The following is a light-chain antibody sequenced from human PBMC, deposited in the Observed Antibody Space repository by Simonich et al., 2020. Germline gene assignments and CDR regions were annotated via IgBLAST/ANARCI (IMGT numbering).Light chain of an antibody. CDR1: QSLLHSDGKTY. J-gene: IGKJ5*01. CDR2: EVS. CDR3: MQSIQLPIT. V-gene: IGKV2D-29*02. Sequence: DIVMTQTPLSLSVTPGQPASISCKSSQSLLHSDGKTYLYWYLQKPGQSPQLLIYEVSKRLSGGPDRFSGSGSGTDFTLKISRVEAEDVGVYYCMQSIQLPITFGQGTRLEIK.